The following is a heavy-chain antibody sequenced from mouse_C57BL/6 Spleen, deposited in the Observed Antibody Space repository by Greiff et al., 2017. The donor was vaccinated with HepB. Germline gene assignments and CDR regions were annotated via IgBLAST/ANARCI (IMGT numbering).Heavy chain of an antibody. D-gene: IGHD1-1*01. CDR1: GFSLSTFGMG. Sequence: QVTLKESGPGILQPSQTLSLTCSFSGFSLSTFGMGVGWIRQPSGKGLEWLAHIWWDDDKYYNPALKSRHTISKDTSKNQVFLKIANVDTADTATYYCARMDYGSSPWFAYWGQGTLVTVSA. J-gene: IGHJ3*01. V-gene: IGHV8-8*01. CDR3: ARMDYGSSPWFAY. CDR2: IWWDDDK.